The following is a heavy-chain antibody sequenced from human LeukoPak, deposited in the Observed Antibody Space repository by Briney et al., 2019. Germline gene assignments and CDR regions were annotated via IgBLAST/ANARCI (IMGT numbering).Heavy chain of an antibody. D-gene: IGHD6-19*01. CDR1: GYTFTSYD. Sequence: ASVKVSCKASGYTFTSYDINWVRQATGQGLEWMGWMNPNSGNTGYAQKFQGRVTITRNTSISTAYMELSSLRSEDTAVYYCARSIAVLDAFDIWGQGTMVTVSS. V-gene: IGHV1-8*03. CDR2: MNPNSGNT. CDR3: ARSIAVLDAFDI. J-gene: IGHJ3*02.